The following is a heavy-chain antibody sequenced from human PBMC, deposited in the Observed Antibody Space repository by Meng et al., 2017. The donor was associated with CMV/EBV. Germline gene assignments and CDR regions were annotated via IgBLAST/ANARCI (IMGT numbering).Heavy chain of an antibody. Sequence: HITLKESGPPLVHPPPTLPLTCTFSGFSLSTSGVGVGWIRQPPGKALEWLALIYWDDVKRYSPSLKSRLTITKDTSKNQVVLTMTNMDPVDTATYYCARIAAAGRFDYWGQGTLVTVSS. D-gene: IGHD6-13*01. CDR2: IYWDDVK. CDR1: GFSLSTSGVG. V-gene: IGHV2-5*02. CDR3: ARIAAAGRFDY. J-gene: IGHJ4*02.